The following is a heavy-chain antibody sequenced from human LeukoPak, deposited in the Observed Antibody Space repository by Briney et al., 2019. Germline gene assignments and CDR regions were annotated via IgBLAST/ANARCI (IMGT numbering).Heavy chain of an antibody. J-gene: IGHJ4*02. V-gene: IGHV4-59*01. Sequence: PSETLSLTCTVSGGSISNNYWSWIREPPGKGLEGIGYFHDSWNTNYNPSLKSRVDISVDTSKNQFSLKLSSVTGADTAVYYCARGDPSGRSGIAFDYWGQGTLVTVSS. D-gene: IGHD1-26*01. CDR2: FHDSWNT. CDR1: GGSISNNY. CDR3: ARGDPSGRSGIAFDY.